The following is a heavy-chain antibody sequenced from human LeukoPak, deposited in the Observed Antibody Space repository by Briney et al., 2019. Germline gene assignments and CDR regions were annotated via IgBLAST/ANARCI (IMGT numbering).Heavy chain of an antibody. J-gene: IGHJ3*01. D-gene: IGHD6-13*01. Sequence: QPGRSLRLSCAASGFTFSTYGMHWVRQAPGKGLEWVAVISYDGSDKYYADSVKGRFTISRDNSKNTLYVQMNSLRTDDTAMYYCAKAAGYSSSPPTGWGQGTMVTVSS. CDR1: GFTFSTYG. CDR2: ISYDGSDK. CDR3: AKAAGYSSSPPTG. V-gene: IGHV3-30*18.